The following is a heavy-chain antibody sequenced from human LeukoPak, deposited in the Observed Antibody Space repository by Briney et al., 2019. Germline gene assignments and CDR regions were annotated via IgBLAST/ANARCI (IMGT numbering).Heavy chain of an antibody. V-gene: IGHV4-34*01. CDR1: GGSFSGYY. CDR3: ARGSGDNWNDRWFDP. J-gene: IGHJ5*02. D-gene: IGHD1-1*01. CDR2: INHSGST. Sequence: SETLSLTCAVSGGSFSGYYWSWIRQPPGKGLEWIGEINHSGSTNYNPSLKSRVTISVDTSKNQSSLKLSSVTAADTAVYYCARGSGDNWNDRWFDPWGQGTLVTVSS.